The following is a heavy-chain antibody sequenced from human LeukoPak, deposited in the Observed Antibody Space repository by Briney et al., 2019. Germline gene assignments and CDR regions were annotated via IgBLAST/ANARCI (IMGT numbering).Heavy chain of an antibody. Sequence: GGSLRLSCAASGFTVSSNYMSWGRQAPGKGLERVSVIYSGGSTYYADSVKGRFTISRDNSKNTLYLQMNSLRAEDTAVYYCARARTWPYWFDPWGQGTLVTVSS. CDR1: GFTVSSNY. CDR2: IYSGGST. CDR3: ARARTWPYWFDP. V-gene: IGHV3-53*01. D-gene: IGHD3/OR15-3a*01. J-gene: IGHJ5*02.